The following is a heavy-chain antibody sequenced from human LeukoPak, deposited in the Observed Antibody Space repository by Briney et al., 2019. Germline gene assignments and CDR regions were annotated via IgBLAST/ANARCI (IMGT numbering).Heavy chain of an antibody. V-gene: IGHV1-69*13. CDR3: ARAGHSGYDGARFFDY. D-gene: IGHD5-12*01. CDR1: GGTFSSYA. CDR2: IIPIFGTA. Sequence: GASVKVSCKASGGTFSSYAISWVRQAPGQGLAWMGGIIPIFGTANYAQKFQGRVTITADESTSTAYMELNSLRSEDTAVYYCARAGHSGYDGARFFDYWGQGTLVTVSS. J-gene: IGHJ4*02.